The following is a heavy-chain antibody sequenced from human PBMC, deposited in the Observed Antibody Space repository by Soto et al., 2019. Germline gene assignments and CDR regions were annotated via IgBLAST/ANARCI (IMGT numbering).Heavy chain of an antibody. CDR1: RFSFSDYY. V-gene: IGHV3-11*06. J-gene: IGHJ4*02. CDR3: ARAWHHSSPFDY. D-gene: IGHD6-13*01. Sequence: GGSLRLSCAASRFSFSDYYMNWIRQAPGKGLEWVSYISSSSTYTKYADSVKGRFTISRDNAKNSLYLQMNSLRAEDTAVYYCARAWHHSSPFDYWGQGTLVTVSS. CDR2: ISSSSTYT.